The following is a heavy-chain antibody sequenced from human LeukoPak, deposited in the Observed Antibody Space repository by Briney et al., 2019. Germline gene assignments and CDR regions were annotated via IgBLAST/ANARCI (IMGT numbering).Heavy chain of an antibody. CDR3: ARDLRRGLDY. Sequence: PGGSLRLSCAASGFTFSSYAMHWVRQAPGKGLEWVAVISYDGSNKYYADSVKDRFTISRDNSKNTLYLQMNSLRAEDTAVYYCARDLRRGLDYWGQGTLVTVSS. D-gene: IGHD2-15*01. J-gene: IGHJ4*02. V-gene: IGHV3-30*04. CDR2: ISYDGSNK. CDR1: GFTFSSYA.